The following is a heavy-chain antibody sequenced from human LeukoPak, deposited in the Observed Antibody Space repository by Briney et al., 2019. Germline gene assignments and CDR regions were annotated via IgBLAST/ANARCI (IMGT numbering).Heavy chain of an antibody. Sequence: GGSLRLSCAASGFTFSSYAMSWVRQAPGKGLEWVSAISGSGGSTYYADSVKGRFTISRDNSKNTLYLQMNSLRAEDTAVYYCAREDGSGSYYNPPHFDYWGQGTLVTVSP. CDR1: GFTFSSYA. D-gene: IGHD3-10*01. J-gene: IGHJ4*02. CDR3: AREDGSGSYYNPPHFDY. CDR2: ISGSGGST. V-gene: IGHV3-23*01.